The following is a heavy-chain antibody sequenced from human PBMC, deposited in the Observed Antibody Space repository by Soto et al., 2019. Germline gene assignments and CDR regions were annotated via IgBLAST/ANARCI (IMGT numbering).Heavy chain of an antibody. CDR1: GYTFTNYA. CDR2: INGGKGNT. J-gene: IGHJ5*02. CDR3: ARMVFRSGGWYDP. Sequence: QVQLVQSGAEVKKPGASVKVSCKASGYTFTNYAIHWVRQAPGLGLEWMGWINGGKGNTEYSQKFQDRVTITRDTSASTAYMELTSLRFEDTAVYYCARMVFRSGGWYDPWGQGTLVTVSS. V-gene: IGHV1-3*01. D-gene: IGHD3-10*01.